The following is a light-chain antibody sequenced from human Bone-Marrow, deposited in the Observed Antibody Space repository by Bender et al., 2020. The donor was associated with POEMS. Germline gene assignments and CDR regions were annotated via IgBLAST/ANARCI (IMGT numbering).Light chain of an antibody. V-gene: IGLV1-44*01. J-gene: IGLJ1*01. CDR3: SSYTSSSTLYV. Sequence: QSVLTQPPSASGTPGQRVTISCSGGSSNIGAHAVNWYQHLPGTAPKLLIYSSHRRPSEVPDRFSGSRSGTSASLAISGLQSEDEAHYYCSSYTSSSTLYVFGTGTKVTVL. CDR2: SSH. CDR1: SSNIGAHA.